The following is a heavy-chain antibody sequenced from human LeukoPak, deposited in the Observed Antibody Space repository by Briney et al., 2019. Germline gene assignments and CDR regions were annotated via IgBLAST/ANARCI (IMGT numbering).Heavy chain of an antibody. D-gene: IGHD6-6*01. CDR3: AKYKGYSSSLARADY. V-gene: IGHV3-48*03. CDR2: ISSSGITI. CDR1: GFLFSSFE. Sequence: GGSLRLSCAASGFLFSSFEVNWVRQAPGKGLEWVSYISSSGITIYYADSVKGRFTISRDNAKNSLYLQMNSLRAEDTAVYYCAKYKGYSSSLARADYWGQGTLVTVSS. J-gene: IGHJ4*02.